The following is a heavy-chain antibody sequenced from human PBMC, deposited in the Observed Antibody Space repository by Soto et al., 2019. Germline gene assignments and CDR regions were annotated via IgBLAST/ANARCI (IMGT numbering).Heavy chain of an antibody. CDR2: IWYDGSQK. J-gene: IGHJ3*01. CDR3: EGRDDPFHV. V-gene: IGHV3-33*01. Sequence: QVHLVESGGGVVRPGTSLRLSCASSGINFSDYGIHWVRQAPGKGLEWVAVIWYDGSQKYYADSVRGRFTISRDNSKNTVYLQLNSVRREETGVYYCEGRDDPFHVWGQGTSVSVSS. CDR1: GINFSDYG.